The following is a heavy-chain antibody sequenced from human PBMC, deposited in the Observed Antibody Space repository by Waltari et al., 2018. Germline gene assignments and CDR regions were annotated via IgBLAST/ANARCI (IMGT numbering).Heavy chain of an antibody. CDR2: INSDGSTT. CDR1: GCTFGTYI. V-gene: IGHV3-74*01. D-gene: IGHD1-7*01. Sequence: EVQLVESGGRSVQPGGSLRLSCAASGCTFGTYIRHWVRQAPGKGLVWVSRINSDGSTTRYVDSVKGRFTISRDNAKNTLYLEMNSLRVEDTAMYYCARDLNYKVDYWGQGVLVTVSS. J-gene: IGHJ4*02. CDR3: ARDLNYKVDY.